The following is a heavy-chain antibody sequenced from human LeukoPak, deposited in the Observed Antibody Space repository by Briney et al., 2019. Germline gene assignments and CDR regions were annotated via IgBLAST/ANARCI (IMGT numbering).Heavy chain of an antibody. V-gene: IGHV3-53*01. CDR1: GFTFSSYA. J-gene: IGHJ4*02. CDR3: AGYITIFGVVVGIDY. Sequence: GGSLRLSCAASGFTFSSYAMSWVRQAPGKGLEWVSVIYSGGSTYYADSVKGRFTISRDNSKNTLYLQMNSLRAEDTAVYYCAGYITIFGVVVGIDYWGQGTLVTVSS. CDR2: IYSGGST. D-gene: IGHD3-3*01.